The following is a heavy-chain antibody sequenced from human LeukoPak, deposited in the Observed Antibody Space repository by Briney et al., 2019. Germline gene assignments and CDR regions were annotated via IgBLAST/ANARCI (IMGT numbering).Heavy chain of an antibody. V-gene: IGHV3-74*01. Sequence: PGGSLRLSCTASGFTFSSYWMHWFRQAPGKGLVWVSRINSDGSSTSYADSVKGRFTISRDNSKNTLYLQMNSLRAEDTAVYYCAKCILTGYYKGYMDVWGKGTTVTISS. D-gene: IGHD3-9*01. CDR1: GFTFSSYW. CDR2: INSDGSST. CDR3: AKCILTGYYKGYMDV. J-gene: IGHJ6*03.